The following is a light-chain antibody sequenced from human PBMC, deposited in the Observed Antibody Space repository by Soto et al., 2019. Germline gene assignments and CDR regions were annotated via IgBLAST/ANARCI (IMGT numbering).Light chain of an antibody. CDR1: QSVSGW. Sequence: DIQMTQSRSTLSSSLGDTVAVTCRASQSVSGWLAWYQQKPGEAPKLLIYDASALPRGVPSRFSGSGSGTKFTLTIASLQPDDFATYYCQKYETFSGKFGPGTKVDIK. V-gene: IGKV1-5*01. CDR2: DAS. J-gene: IGKJ1*01. CDR3: QKYETFSGK.